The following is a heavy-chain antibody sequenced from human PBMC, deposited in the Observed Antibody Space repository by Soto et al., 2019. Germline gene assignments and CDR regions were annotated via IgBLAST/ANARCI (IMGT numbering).Heavy chain of an antibody. Sequence: EVQLVESGGGLVKPGGSLRLSCAASGFTFSSYSMNWVRQAPGKGLEWVSSISSSSSYIYYADSVKGRFTISRDNAKNSLYLQMNSLRSDDTAVYYCARAPQTVAGAGIWYWGQGTLVIVSS. J-gene: IGHJ4*02. CDR1: GFTFSSYS. CDR3: ARAPQTVAGAGIWY. CDR2: ISSSSSYI. V-gene: IGHV3-21*04. D-gene: IGHD6-13*01.